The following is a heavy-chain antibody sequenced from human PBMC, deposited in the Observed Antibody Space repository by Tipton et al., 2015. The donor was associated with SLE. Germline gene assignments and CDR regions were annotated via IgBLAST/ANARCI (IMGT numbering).Heavy chain of an antibody. J-gene: IGHJ3*02. CDR3: ARDSAEDSSGFYYPGGFDI. V-gene: IGHV4-61*02. CDR1: GGSISSGSSS. CDR2: IYNTGST. D-gene: IGHD3-22*01. Sequence: TLSLTCTVSGGSISSGSSSWSWIRRPAGKGLEWIGRIYNTGSTYYNPSLKSRVTISFDTSKNQFSLRLTSLTAADTALYYCARDSAEDSSGFYYPGGFDIWGQGTMVTVSS.